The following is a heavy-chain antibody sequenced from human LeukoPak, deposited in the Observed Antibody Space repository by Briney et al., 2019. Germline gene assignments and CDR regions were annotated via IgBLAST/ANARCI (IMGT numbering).Heavy chain of an antibody. CDR1: GFTFSSYS. CDR3: ARVGMRRRFDP. D-gene: IGHD7-27*01. CDR2: ISSSSSYI. Sequence: GGSLRLSCAASGFTFSSYSMNWVRQAPGKGLEWVSSISSSSSYIYYADSVKGRFTISRDNAKNSLYLQMNSLRAEDTAVYYCARVGMRRRFDPWGQGTLVTVSS. V-gene: IGHV3-21*01. J-gene: IGHJ5*02.